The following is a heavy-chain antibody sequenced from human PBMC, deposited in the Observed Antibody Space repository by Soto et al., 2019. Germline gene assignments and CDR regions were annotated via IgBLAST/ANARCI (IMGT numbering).Heavy chain of an antibody. D-gene: IGHD4-17*01. J-gene: IGHJ4*02. V-gene: IGHV3-30*18. Sequence: GGSLRLSCAASGFTFSSYGMHWVRQAPGKGLEWVAVISYDGSNKYYADSVKGRFTISRDNSKNTLYLQMNSLRAEDTAVYYCAKEPQYLRCLDYWGQGTLVTVSS. CDR2: ISYDGSNK. CDR3: AKEPQYLRCLDY. CDR1: GFTFSSYG.